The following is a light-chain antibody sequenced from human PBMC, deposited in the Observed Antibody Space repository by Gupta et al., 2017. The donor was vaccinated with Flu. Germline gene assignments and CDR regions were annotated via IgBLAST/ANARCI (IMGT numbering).Light chain of an antibody. V-gene: IGKV1-33*01. CDR1: QDISHH. Sequence: DIQMTQSPSSLSASVGDRVTISCQASQDISHHLNWFQQKPGKAPKLLIYEASNLERGVPPRFSGSGSGTDFTFTISSLQPEDIATYSCQQDDNFPHIFGQGTKLEIK. CDR3: QQDDNFPHI. J-gene: IGKJ2*01. CDR2: EAS.